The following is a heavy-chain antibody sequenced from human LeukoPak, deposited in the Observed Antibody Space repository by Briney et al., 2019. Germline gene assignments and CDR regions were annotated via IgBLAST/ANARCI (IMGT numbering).Heavy chain of an antibody. Sequence: QPGRSLRLSCAASGFTFSSYAMHWVRQAPGRGLEWVAVISYDGSNKYYADSVKGRFTISRDNSKNTLYLQMNSLRAEDTAVYYCARRMVRGVIIGDYYYMDVWGKGTTVTVSS. CDR3: ARRMVRGVIIGDYYYMDV. CDR2: ISYDGSNK. D-gene: IGHD3-10*01. CDR1: GFTFSSYA. J-gene: IGHJ6*03. V-gene: IGHV3-30*04.